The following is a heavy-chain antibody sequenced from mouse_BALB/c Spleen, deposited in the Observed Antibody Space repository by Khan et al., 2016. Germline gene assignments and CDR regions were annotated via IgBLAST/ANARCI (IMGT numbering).Heavy chain of an antibody. V-gene: IGHV5-6*01. Sequence: EVELVESGGDLVKPGGSLKLSCAASGFTFSSYGMSWVRQTPDKRLEWVATISSGGSYTYYPDSVKGRFTISRDNAKNTLYLQMSSLKSEDKAMYNCARQLGRFAYWGQGTLVTVSA. J-gene: IGHJ3*01. CDR1: GFTFSSYG. CDR2: ISSGGSYT. CDR3: ARQLGRFAY.